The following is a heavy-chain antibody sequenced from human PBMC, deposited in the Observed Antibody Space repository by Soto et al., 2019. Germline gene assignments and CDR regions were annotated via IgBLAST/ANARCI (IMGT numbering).Heavy chain of an antibody. Sequence: ASVKASCKASGYTFTSYAMHWVRQAPGQRLEWMGWINAGNGNTKYSQKFQGRVTITRDTSASTAYMELSSLRSEDTAVYYCAREYSRRVVVVAVTLGSRFDPWGQGTLVTVSS. D-gene: IGHD2-15*01. V-gene: IGHV1-3*01. CDR2: INAGNGNT. CDR3: AREYSRRVVVVAVTLGSRFDP. CDR1: GYTFTSYA. J-gene: IGHJ5*02.